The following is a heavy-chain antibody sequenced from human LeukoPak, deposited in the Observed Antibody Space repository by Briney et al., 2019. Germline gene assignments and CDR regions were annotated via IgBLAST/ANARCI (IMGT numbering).Heavy chain of an antibody. J-gene: IGHJ4*02. D-gene: IGHD1-14*01. CDR1: GFTFSVAW. CDR3: TTIRSARNGSFDY. V-gene: IGHV3-15*01. Sequence: PGGSLRLSCAASGFTFSVAWMSWVRQAPGKGLEWVGRIKSNSDGGTTDSAAPVKGRFTISRDDSKNTLYLQMNSLKTEDTAVYFCTTIRSARNGSFDYWGQGTLVTVSS. CDR2: IKSNSDGGTT.